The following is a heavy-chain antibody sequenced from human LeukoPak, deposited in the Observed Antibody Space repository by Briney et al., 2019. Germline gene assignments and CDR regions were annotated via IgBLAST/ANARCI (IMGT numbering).Heavy chain of an antibody. J-gene: IGHJ4*02. CDR3: ARVGGGGYSSSWYVFDY. V-gene: IGHV1-46*01. Sequence: ASVKVSCKASGYTFSGYYMHWVRQAPGQGLEWMGIINPSGGSTSYAQKFQGRVTMTRDMSTSTVYMELSSLRSEDTAVYYCARVGGGGYSSSWYVFDYWGQGTLVTVSS. D-gene: IGHD6-13*01. CDR1: GYTFSGYY. CDR2: INPSGGST.